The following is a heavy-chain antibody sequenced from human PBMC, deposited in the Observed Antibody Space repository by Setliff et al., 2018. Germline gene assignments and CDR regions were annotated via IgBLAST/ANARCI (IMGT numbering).Heavy chain of an antibody. CDR3: ARAGKYFDDTSGYYYDRDYYFYMDV. V-gene: IGHV1-18*01. CDR1: GYTFTSYG. J-gene: IGHJ6*03. CDR2: ISTYNGKT. D-gene: IGHD3-22*01. Sequence: ASVKVSCKASGYTFTSYGITGVRQAPGQGPEWMGWISTYNGKTKYAEKVQGRVTMSTDTSTSTAYMELRSLRSDDTAVYFCARAGKYFDDTSGYYYDRDYYFYMDVWGKGTTVTVSS.